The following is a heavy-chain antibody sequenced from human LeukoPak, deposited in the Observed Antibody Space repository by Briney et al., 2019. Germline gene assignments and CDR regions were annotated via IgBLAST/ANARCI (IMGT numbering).Heavy chain of an antibody. CDR1: GGSISSTNYY. V-gene: IGHV4-39*07. J-gene: IGHJ4*02. CDR2: ISYTGTT. CDR3: ATRGDYDLDY. Sequence: SETLSLTCTVSGGSISSTNYYWGWIRQPPEKGLVWIGSISYTGTTYYNPSLQSRVTIAVDTSKNQFSLKVTSVTAADTAVYYCATRGDYDLDYWGQGTLVTVSS. D-gene: IGHD3-22*01.